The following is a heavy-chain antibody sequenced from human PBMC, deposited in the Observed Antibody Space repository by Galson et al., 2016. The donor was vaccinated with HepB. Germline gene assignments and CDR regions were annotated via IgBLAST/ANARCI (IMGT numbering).Heavy chain of an antibody. V-gene: IGHV5-51*01. CDR3: ATLCSDGTCDRDY. CDR1: DYTFTNYW. D-gene: IGHD2-15*01. CDR2: IYPGDSDT. J-gene: IGHJ4*02. Sequence: QSGAEVKKPGESLKISCKGSDYTFTNYWIGWVRQMPGRGLEWMGIIYPGDSDTRYSPSFQGQVTISVDKSIATAYLQWDSLKASDTAMYYCATLCSDGTCDRDYWGQGTLVTVSS.